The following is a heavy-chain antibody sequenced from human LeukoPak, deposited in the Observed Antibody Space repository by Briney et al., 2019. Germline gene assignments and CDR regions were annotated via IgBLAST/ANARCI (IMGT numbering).Heavy chain of an antibody. D-gene: IGHD3-9*01. CDR2: ISSSGSTI. Sequence: GGSLRLSCAASGFTFNNYEMNWVRQAPGKGLEWVSYISSSGSTIYYADSVKGRFTISRDNAKNSLYLQMDSLGADDTAVYYCARGINFDWGYGYFDYWGQGTLVTVSS. CDR3: ARGINFDWGYGYFDY. J-gene: IGHJ4*02. CDR1: GFTFNNYE. V-gene: IGHV3-48*03.